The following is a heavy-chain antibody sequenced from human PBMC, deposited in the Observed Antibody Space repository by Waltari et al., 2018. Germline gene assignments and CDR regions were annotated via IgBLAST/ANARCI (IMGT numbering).Heavy chain of an antibody. CDR1: GGSISRYY. Sequence: QVQLQESGPGLVKPSETLSLTCTVSGGSISRYYWSWIRQPPGKGLEWIVYIYYSGSNTYNPALKSRVTISVDTSKNQFSLKLSSVTAADTAVYYCASSYCGGDCYYDAFDIWGQGTMVTVSS. J-gene: IGHJ3*02. CDR2: IYYSGSN. D-gene: IGHD2-21*02. V-gene: IGHV4-59*08. CDR3: ASSYCGGDCYYDAFDI.